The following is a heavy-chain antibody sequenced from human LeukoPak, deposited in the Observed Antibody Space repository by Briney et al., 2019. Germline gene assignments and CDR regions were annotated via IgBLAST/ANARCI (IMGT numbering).Heavy chain of an antibody. CDR1: GGSISCYY. CDR3: ARVVPAAIVGPGYYMDV. CDR2: IYPIGST. J-gene: IGHJ6*03. Sequence: SETLSLTCSVSGGSISCYYWIWMRQPAGKALEWIGRIYPIGSTNSNPSLKSRVSMSVGTSKTQFSLKMSSVTAPNTAVYYCARVVPAAIVGPGYYMDVWCKGNTVTVSS. V-gene: IGHV4-4*07. D-gene: IGHD2-2*01.